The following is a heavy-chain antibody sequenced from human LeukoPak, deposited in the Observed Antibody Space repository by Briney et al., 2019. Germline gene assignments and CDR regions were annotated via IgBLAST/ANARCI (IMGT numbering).Heavy chain of an antibody. D-gene: IGHD5-18*01. CDR2: MNGRGGTT. CDR3: AKQYTAMVV. CDR1: GFTFSSYA. V-gene: IGHV3-23*01. J-gene: IGHJ4*02. Sequence: PGASLRLSCAVSGFTFSSYAMSWVRQAPGKGLEGVSDMNGRGGTTYYAASVRGRFTISRDTSKNKLYLQMNGLRAEDAAVYYCAKQYTAMVVWGQGTLVTVSS.